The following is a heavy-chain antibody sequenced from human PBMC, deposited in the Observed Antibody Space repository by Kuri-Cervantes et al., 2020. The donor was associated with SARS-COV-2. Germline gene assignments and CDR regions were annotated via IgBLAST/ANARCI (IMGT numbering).Heavy chain of an antibody. Sequence: SETLSLTCTVSGGSISSSSYYWGWTRQPPGKGLEWIGSIYYSGSTYYNPSLKSRVTISVDTSKNQFSLKLSSVTAADTAVYSCARVGVVIAIPDYWGQGTLVTVSS. CDR3: ARVGVVIAIPDY. CDR1: GGSISSSSYY. V-gene: IGHV4-39*07. CDR2: IYYSGST. J-gene: IGHJ4*02. D-gene: IGHD2-21*01.